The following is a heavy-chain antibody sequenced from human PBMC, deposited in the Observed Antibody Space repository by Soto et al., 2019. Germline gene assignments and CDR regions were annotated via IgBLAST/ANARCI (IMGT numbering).Heavy chain of an antibody. CDR1: GGTVASSHW. CDR2: VYHTGDT. V-gene: IGHV4-4*02. CDR3: AREIVTAGGNNSFDP. J-gene: IGHJ5*02. D-gene: IGHD2-21*02. Sequence: SKTLSLTCGVSGGTVASSHWWSWVRQSPGRGLEWIGNVYHTGDTNFNPSLQSRVTFSVDKSNNQFSLRLTSVTAADTAVYFCAREIVTAGGNNSFDPWGPGTLVTVSS.